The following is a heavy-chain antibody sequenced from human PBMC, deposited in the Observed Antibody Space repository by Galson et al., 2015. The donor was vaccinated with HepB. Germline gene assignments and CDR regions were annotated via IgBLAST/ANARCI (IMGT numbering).Heavy chain of an antibody. V-gene: IGHV5-10-1*01. Sequence: QSGAEVKKPGEXLXISCKGSGYSFTSYWISWVRQMPGKGXGWMGRIDPSDSYTNSSPSFQGHVTISADKSISTAYLQWSSLKASDTAMYYCARRGIYYDSSGYYSRGWFDPWGQGTLVTVSS. CDR3: ARRGIYYDSSGYYSRGWFDP. D-gene: IGHD3-22*01. J-gene: IGHJ5*02. CDR1: GYSFTSYW. CDR2: IDPSDSYT.